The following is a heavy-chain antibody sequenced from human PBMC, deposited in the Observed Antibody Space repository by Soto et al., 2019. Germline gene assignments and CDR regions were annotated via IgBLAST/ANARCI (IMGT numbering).Heavy chain of an antibody. CDR1: GFTFSNYG. J-gene: IGHJ6*02. V-gene: IGHV3-30-3*01. CDR3: ARDGRHCVSSSCYGYYGMDV. Sequence: QVQLVESGGGVVQPGRSLRLSCAASGFTFSNYGVHWVRQAPGKGLEWVAVISYDGSNKYYADSVKGRFTISRDNSKNTLYLQMNSLRAEDTAVYYCARDGRHCVSSSCYGYYGMDVWGQGTTVTVSS. CDR2: ISYDGSNK. D-gene: IGHD2-2*01.